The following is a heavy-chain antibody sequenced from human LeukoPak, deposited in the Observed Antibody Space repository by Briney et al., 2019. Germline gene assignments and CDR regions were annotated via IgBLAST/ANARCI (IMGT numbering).Heavy chain of an antibody. CDR1: GLTFRRYA. Sequence: GGSLRPSWEAPGLTFRRYAMSWFRKAPGKGLEWVSAISGSGGSTYYADSVKGRFTISRDNSKNTLYLQMNSLRAGDTAVYYCARDHDAFDIWGQGTMVTVSS. CDR2: ISGSGGST. V-gene: IGHV3-23*01. J-gene: IGHJ3*02. CDR3: ARDHDAFDI.